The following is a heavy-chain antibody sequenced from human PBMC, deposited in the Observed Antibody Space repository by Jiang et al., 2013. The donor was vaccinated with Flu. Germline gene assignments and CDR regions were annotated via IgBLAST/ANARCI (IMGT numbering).Heavy chain of an antibody. V-gene: IGHV4-39*07. CDR3: ARVLADYYDSSGYLDY. CDR2: IYYSGST. CDR1: GGSISSSSYY. D-gene: IGHD3-22*01. Sequence: GSGLVKPSETLSLTCTVSGGSISSSSYYWGWIRQPPGKGLEWIGSIYYSGSTYYNPSLKSRVTISVDTSKNQFSLKLSSVTAADTAVYYCARVLADYYDSSGYLDYWGQGTLVTVSS. J-gene: IGHJ4*02.